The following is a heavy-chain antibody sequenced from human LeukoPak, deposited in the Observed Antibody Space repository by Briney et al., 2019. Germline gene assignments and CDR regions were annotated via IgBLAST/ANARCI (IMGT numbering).Heavy chain of an antibody. CDR3: ARGQVVGATFGMDV. CDR1: GFTFSSYS. CDR2: ISTSGSFI. V-gene: IGHV3-21*01. J-gene: IGHJ6*04. Sequence: GGSLRLSCTAFGFTFSSYSMNWVRQAPGKGLEWVSYISTSGSFIYYADSMKGRFTISRDNARNSLFLQINSLRADDTAVYYCARGQVVGATFGMDVWGKGTTVTVSS. D-gene: IGHD1-26*01.